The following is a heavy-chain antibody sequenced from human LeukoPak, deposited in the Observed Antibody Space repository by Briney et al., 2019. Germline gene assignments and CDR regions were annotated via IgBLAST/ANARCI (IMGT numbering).Heavy chain of an antibody. CDR2: INHSGST. CDR3: ARGGCSSTSCYRAYYYDSSGYGKRYGMDV. V-gene: IGHV4-34*01. Sequence: SETLSLTCAVYGGSVSGYYWSWIRQPPGQGLEWIGEINHSGSTNYNPSLKSRVNISVDPSKNQLSLKLRSVTAADTAVYYCARGGCSSTSCYRAYYYDSSGYGKRYGMDVWGQGTTVTVSS. CDR1: GGSVSGYY. J-gene: IGHJ6*02. D-gene: IGHD3-22*01.